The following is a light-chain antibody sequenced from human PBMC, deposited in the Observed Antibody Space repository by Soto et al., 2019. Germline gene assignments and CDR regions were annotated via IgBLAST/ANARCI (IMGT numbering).Light chain of an antibody. Sequence: DIQMTQSPSTLSASVGDRVTITCRASQSINSWLAWYQQKPGKAPKLLIYKASSLKSGVPSRFSGSGSGTEFTLTISSLQPDDFATYYCQQYNGYSWTFGQGTKVELK. V-gene: IGKV1-5*03. CDR2: KAS. CDR3: QQYNGYSWT. J-gene: IGKJ1*01. CDR1: QSINSW.